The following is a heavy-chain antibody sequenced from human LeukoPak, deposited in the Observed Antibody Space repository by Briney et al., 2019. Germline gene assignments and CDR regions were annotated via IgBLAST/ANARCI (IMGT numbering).Heavy chain of an antibody. V-gene: IGHV3-21*01. J-gene: IGHJ3*02. CDR3: ARGQPYYDFWSGYSADAFDI. D-gene: IGHD3-3*01. Sequence: PGGSLRLSCAASGFTFSSYSMNWVRQAPGKGLEWVSSISSSSSYIYYADSVKGRFTISRDNAKNSLYLQMNSLRAEDTAVYYCARGQPYYDFWSGYSADAFDIWGQGTMVTVSS. CDR1: GFTFSSYS. CDR2: ISSSSSYI.